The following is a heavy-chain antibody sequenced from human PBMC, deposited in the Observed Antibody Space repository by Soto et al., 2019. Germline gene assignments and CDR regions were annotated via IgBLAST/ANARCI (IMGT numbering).Heavy chain of an antibody. CDR1: GGSISSGDYY. Sequence: SETLSLTCTVSGGSISSGDYYWSWIRQPPGKGLEWIGYIYYSGSTYYNPSLKSRVTISVDTSKNQFSLKLSSVTAADTAVYYCAREPRILQGPPFDYWGQGTLVTVSS. D-gene: IGHD3-9*01. V-gene: IGHV4-30-4*01. J-gene: IGHJ4*02. CDR2: IYYSGST. CDR3: AREPRILQGPPFDY.